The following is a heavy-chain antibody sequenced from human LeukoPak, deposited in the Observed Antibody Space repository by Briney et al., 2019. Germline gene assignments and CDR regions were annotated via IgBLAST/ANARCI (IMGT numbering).Heavy chain of an antibody. V-gene: IGHV3-30*02. CDR3: AKKGFTTPLYYYMDV. CDR1: GFTFSSYG. J-gene: IGHJ6*03. Sequence: GSLRLSCAASGFTFSSYGMHWVRQAPAKGLEWLAFIRYDETKTFYGDSVKGRFTISRDNSKNTLYLQMNSLRAEDTAVYYCAKKGFTTPLYYYMDVWGKGTTVTVSS. D-gene: IGHD3-3*01. CDR2: IRYDETKT.